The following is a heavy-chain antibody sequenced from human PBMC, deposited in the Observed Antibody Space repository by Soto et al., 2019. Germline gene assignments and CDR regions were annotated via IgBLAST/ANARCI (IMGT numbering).Heavy chain of an antibody. CDR3: AREGASGRGGLDY. D-gene: IGHD6-19*01. CDR2: INTYNGNT. CDR1: GYTFTSYG. J-gene: IGHJ4*02. V-gene: IGHV1-18*01. Sequence: QVQLVQSGAAVKKPGASVKVSCKSSGYTFTSYGISWVRQAPGQGLEWMGWINTYNGNTNYAQKLQGRVTMTPDTSTSTAYMELRSLRSAETAVYYCAREGASGRGGLDYWGQGTLVTVSS.